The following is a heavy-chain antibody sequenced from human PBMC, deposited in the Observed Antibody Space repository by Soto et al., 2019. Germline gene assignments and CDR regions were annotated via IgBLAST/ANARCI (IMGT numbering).Heavy chain of an antibody. D-gene: IGHD3-9*01. V-gene: IGHV3-30-3*01. CDR1: GFTFSSYA. CDR3: ARGGVRDFDWYIPYFDY. J-gene: IGHJ4*02. CDR2: ISYDGSSE. Sequence: QVQLVESGGGVVQPGRSLRLSCAASGFTFSSYAMNWFRQAPGKGLEWVSAISYDGSSEHYIDSVEGRFTISRANSKNRQNLQRNGLRPEDRAVYYCARGGVRDFDWYIPYFDYWGQGTLVTVSS.